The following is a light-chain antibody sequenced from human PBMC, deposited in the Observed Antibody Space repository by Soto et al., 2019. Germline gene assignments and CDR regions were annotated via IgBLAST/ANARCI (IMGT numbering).Light chain of an antibody. J-gene: IGKJ2*01. Sequence: EIVLTQSPGTLSLSPRDRATLSCRASQSVTSTYFAWYQQKPGQAPRLLIYGASRRAIGIPDRISGSGSGTDFPFTISRLEPEDFAVYYYQQYGSSLYTFGQGTKLEIK. CDR1: QSVTSTY. V-gene: IGKV3-20*01. CDR2: GAS. CDR3: QQYGSSLYT.